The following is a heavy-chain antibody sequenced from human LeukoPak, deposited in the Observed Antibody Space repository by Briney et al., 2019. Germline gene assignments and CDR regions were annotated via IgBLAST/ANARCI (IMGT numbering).Heavy chain of an antibody. Sequence: GGSLRLSCAASDFTVNNVWMNWVRQAPGKGLEWVGRIKSKIDGGTTDHAAPVKGRFSISRDESKNTLYLQMNSLKTEDTAVYYCTTSKMGVGSFDYWGQGTLVTDS. CDR2: IKSKIDGGTT. V-gene: IGHV3-15*07. D-gene: IGHD1-26*01. CDR3: TTSKMGVGSFDY. CDR1: DFTVNNVW. J-gene: IGHJ4*02.